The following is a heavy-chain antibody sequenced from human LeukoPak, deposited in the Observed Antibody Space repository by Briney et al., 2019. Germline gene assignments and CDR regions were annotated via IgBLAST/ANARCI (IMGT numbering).Heavy chain of an antibody. CDR2: IKQDGSEK. V-gene: IGHV3-7*01. J-gene: IGHJ4*02. CDR1: GFTFSSYW. D-gene: IGHD3-10*01. Sequence: GGSLRLSCAASGFTFSSYWMSWVRQAPGKGLEWVANIKQDGSEKYYVDSVKGRFTISRDNAKNSLYLQMNSLRAEDTAVYYCARDLGYGSGSYFDYWGQGTLVTVSS. CDR3: ARDLGYGSGSYFDY.